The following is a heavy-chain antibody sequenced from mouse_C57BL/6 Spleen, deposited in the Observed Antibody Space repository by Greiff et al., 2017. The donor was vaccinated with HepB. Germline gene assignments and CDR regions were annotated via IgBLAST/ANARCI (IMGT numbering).Heavy chain of an antibody. D-gene: IGHD3-2*02. CDR3: AREGGSGYWYFDV. CDR1: GFTFSDYY. V-gene: IGHV5-16*01. CDR2: INYDGSST. Sequence: DVQLQESEGGLVQPGSSMKLSCTASGFTFSDYYMAWVRQVPEKGLEWVANINYDGSSTYYLDSLKSRFIISRDNAKNILYLQMSSLKSEDTATYYCAREGGSGYWYFDVWGTGTTVTVSS. J-gene: IGHJ1*03.